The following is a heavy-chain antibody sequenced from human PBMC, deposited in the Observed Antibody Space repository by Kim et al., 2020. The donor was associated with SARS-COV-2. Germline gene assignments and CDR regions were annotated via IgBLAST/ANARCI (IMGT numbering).Heavy chain of an antibody. D-gene: IGHD2-15*01. J-gene: IGHJ4*01. Sequence: GGSLRLSCAASGFTFSNYAMQWVRQAPGKGLEWVAVISYNGGDLYYADSVKGRFTISRDNSRNTLYLQMNSLIAEDTALYSCATYSLRASGTGDYWGHGTLVTVSS. CDR2: ISYNGGDL. CDR1: GFTFSNYA. V-gene: IGHV3-30*04. CDR3: ATYSLRASGTGDY.